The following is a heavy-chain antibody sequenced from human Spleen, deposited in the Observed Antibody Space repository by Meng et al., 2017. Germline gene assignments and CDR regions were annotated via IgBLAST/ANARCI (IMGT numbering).Heavy chain of an antibody. V-gene: IGHV3-7*01. CDR2: IKQDGSEK. CDR3: AREAGITIFGVVTQGPNWFDP. D-gene: IGHD3-3*01. Sequence: GESLKISCAASGFTFSSYWMSWVRQAPGKGLEWVANIKQDGSEKYYVDSVKGRFTISRGNAKNSLYLQMNSLRAEDTAVYYCAREAGITIFGVVTQGPNWFDPWGQGTLVTVSS. J-gene: IGHJ5*02. CDR1: GFTFSSYW.